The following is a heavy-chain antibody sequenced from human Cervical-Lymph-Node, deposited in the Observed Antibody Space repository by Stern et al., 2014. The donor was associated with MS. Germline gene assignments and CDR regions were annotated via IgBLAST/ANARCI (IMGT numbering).Heavy chain of an antibody. CDR1: GYTFSSYS. CDR2: INCSGGST. Sequence: QVQLVQSGAEVKKPGASVKVSFKASGYTFSSYSMHWVRQAPGQGLEWMGIINCSGGSTRNAQKFQGRVTMTRDTSTSTVYMELSSLRSEDTAVYYCAREVAGHRLGMMDVWGQGTTVTVSS. V-gene: IGHV1-46*01. CDR3: AREVAGHRLGMMDV. D-gene: IGHD6-19*01. J-gene: IGHJ6*02.